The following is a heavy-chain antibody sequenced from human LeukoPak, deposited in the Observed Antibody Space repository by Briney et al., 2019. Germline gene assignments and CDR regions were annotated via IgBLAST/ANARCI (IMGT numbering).Heavy chain of an antibody. Sequence: GESLKISCKGSGYSFTSYWIGWVRQMPGKGLEWMGIIYPGDSDARYSPSFQGQVTISADKSISTAYLQWSSLKASDTAIYYCARRRDLYSGSYYPFDYWGQGTLVTVSS. CDR1: GYSFTSYW. V-gene: IGHV5-51*01. J-gene: IGHJ4*02. CDR3: ARRRDLYSGSYYPFDY. D-gene: IGHD1-26*01. CDR2: IYPGDSDA.